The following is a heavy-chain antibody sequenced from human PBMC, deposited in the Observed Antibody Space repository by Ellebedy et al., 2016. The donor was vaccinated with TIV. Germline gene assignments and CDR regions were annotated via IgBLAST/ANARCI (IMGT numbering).Heavy chain of an antibody. CDR1: GDTFSRYA. V-gene: IGHV1-69*13. CDR2: IIPIFGAA. J-gene: IGHJ6*02. CDR3: ARDGLAYNISGYYYDMDV. Sequence: AASVKVSCKASGDTFSRYAISWVRQAPGQGLEWLGGIIPIFGAARHAPKFQGRLMISADESTSTAYMELSSLRSGDTAVYYCARDGLAYNISGYYYDMDVWGQGTTVTVSS. D-gene: IGHD3-22*01.